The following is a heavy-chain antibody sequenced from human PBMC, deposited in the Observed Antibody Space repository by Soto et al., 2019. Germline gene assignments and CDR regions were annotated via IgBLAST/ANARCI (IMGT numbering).Heavy chain of an antibody. V-gene: IGHV1-18*01. D-gene: IGHD3-3*01. Sequence: ASVKVSCKASGYTFTSYGISWVRQAPGQGLEWMGWISAYNGNTNYAQKLRGRVTMTTDTSTSTAYMELRSLRSDDTAVYYCARDGVTIFGVVNRPYYYYGMDVWGQGTTVTVSS. CDR2: ISAYNGNT. J-gene: IGHJ6*02. CDR1: GYTFTSYG. CDR3: ARDGVTIFGVVNRPYYYYGMDV.